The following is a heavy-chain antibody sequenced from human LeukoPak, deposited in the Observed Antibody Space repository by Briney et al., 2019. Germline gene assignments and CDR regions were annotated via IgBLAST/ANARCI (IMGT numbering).Heavy chain of an antibody. V-gene: IGHV3-30*03. D-gene: IGHD3-10*01. J-gene: IGHJ3*02. CDR3: ARGGITMVRGVPNDAFDI. CDR1: GFTFSSYG. Sequence: GGSLRLSCVASGFTFSSYGMHWVRQAPGRGLEWVAVISYDGSNKYYADSVKGRFTISRDNSKNTLYLQMNSLRAEDTAVYYCARGGITMVRGVPNDAFDIWGQGTMVTVSS. CDR2: ISYDGSNK.